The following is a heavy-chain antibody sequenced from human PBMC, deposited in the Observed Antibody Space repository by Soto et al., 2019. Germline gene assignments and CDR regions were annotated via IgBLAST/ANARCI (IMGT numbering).Heavy chain of an antibody. V-gene: IGHV3-9*01. CDR3: AKADDILTGPFDY. CDR1: GFTFDDYA. D-gene: IGHD3-9*01. Sequence: GGSLRLSCAASGFTFDDYAMHWVRQAPGKGLEWVSGISWNSGSIGYADSVKGRFTISRDNAKNSLYLQMNSLRAEDTALYYCAKADDILTGPFDYWGQGTLVAVSS. J-gene: IGHJ4*02. CDR2: ISWNSGSI.